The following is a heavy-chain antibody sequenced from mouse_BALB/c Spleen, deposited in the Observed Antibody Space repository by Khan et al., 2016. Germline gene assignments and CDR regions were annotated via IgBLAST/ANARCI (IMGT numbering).Heavy chain of an antibody. J-gene: IGHJ3*01. D-gene: IGHD1-1*02. V-gene: IGHV9-3*02. Sequence: QIQLVQSGPELKKPGETVNISCKASGYPFTNYGMNWVKQAPGKGLKWMGWINTKTGEPTSAEEFKGRFAFSLETSASTAYLQINNLKNEDTATYFCARDFGTSWFTYWGQGTLVTVSA. CDR1: GYPFTNYG. CDR3: ARDFGTSWFTY. CDR2: INTKTGEP.